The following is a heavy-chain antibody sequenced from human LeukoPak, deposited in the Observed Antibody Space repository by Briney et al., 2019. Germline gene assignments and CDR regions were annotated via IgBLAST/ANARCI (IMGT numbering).Heavy chain of an antibody. CDR1: GGSISSGGYY. CDR3: ARTWGFNNIRFDY. V-gene: IGHV4-31*03. D-gene: IGHD1/OR15-1a*01. Sequence: SETLSLTCTVSGGSISSGGYYWSWIRQHPGKGLEWIGYIYYSGSTYYNPSLKSRVTISVDTSKNQFSLKLSSVTAADTAVYYCARTWGFNNIRFDYWGQGTLVTVSS. CDR2: IYYSGST. J-gene: IGHJ4*02.